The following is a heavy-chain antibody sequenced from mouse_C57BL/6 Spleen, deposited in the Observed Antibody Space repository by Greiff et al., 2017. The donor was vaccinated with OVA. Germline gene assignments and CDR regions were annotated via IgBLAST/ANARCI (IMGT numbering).Heavy chain of an antibody. CDR2: IYPGNGDH. CDR3: ASGGPYTPGFAY. J-gene: IGHJ3*01. V-gene: IGHV1-12*01. D-gene: IGHD1-3*01. Sequence: QVQLKESGAELVRPGASVKMSCKASGYTFTSYNMHWVKQTPRQGLEWIGAIYPGNGDHSYNQKFKGKATLTVDKSSSTAYMQLSSLTAEDSAVYFCASGGPYTPGFAYWGQGTLVTVSA. CDR1: GYTFTSYN.